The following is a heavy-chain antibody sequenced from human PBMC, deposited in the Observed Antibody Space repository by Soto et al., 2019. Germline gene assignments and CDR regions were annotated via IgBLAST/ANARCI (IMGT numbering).Heavy chain of an antibody. J-gene: IGHJ3*02. V-gene: IGHV1-18*01. CDR3: ARAGVVGVTRDEFDI. D-gene: IGHD2-15*01. CDR2: ISGDNGNT. Sequence: QVHLVQSGPEVKKPGASVKVSCKTSGFTFSSYVVTWVRQAPGQGLEWMGWISGDNGNTNYAQKFHGRVTLTTDTSTSTTYMELSSLRTVDTALYYCARAGVVGVTRDEFDIWGQGTMVTVSS. CDR1: GFTFSSYV.